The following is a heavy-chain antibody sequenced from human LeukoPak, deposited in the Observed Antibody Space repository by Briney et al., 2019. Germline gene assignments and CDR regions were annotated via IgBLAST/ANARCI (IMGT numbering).Heavy chain of an antibody. CDR3: ARSNQADDY. J-gene: IGHJ4*02. Sequence: GGSLRLSCAASGFTFSSYWMHWVRQVPGKGLVWVARINPGGSSITYADSVKGRFTISRDNAKNMLYLQMDSLRAEDTGVYYCARSNQADDYWGQGTLVAVSS. V-gene: IGHV3-74*01. CDR2: INPGGSSI. CDR1: GFTFSSYW. D-gene: IGHD1-14*01.